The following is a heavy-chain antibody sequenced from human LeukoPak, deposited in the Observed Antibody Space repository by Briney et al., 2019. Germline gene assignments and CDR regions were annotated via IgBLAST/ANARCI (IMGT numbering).Heavy chain of an antibody. D-gene: IGHD3-10*01. J-gene: IGHJ4*02. CDR3: VKDRNYYGSGSVYFDY. Sequence: GGSLRLSCAASGFRFDDCDMHWVRQVPGKALEWVSSISWNSGAMGYADSVKGRFTISRDNANNSLYLHMNSLRQDDTAFYYCVKDRNYYGSGSVYFDYWGQGTLVTVSS. V-gene: IGHV3-9*01. CDR1: GFRFDDCD. CDR2: ISWNSGAM.